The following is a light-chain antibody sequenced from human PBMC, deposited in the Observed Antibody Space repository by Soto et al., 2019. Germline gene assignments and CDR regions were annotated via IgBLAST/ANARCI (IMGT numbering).Light chain of an antibody. CDR2: DTS. Sequence: EIVLTQSPATLSLSPGERATLSCRASESLYTYLAWFQQKPGQAPRLLIFDTSRRATGVPARFSGSGAGTDYTLTISSLEPEDFAVYCCQEHGNWPRRTFGPGAKVEI. J-gene: IGKJ3*01. V-gene: IGKV3-11*01. CDR3: QEHGNWPRRT. CDR1: ESLYTY.